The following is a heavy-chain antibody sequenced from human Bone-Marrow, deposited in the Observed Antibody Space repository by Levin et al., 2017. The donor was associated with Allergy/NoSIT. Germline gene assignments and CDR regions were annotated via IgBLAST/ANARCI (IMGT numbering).Heavy chain of an antibody. CDR2: ISGSGGNT. J-gene: IGHJ4*02. CDR3: AGYDTSAYHSPFAC. D-gene: IGHD3-22*01. V-gene: IGHV3-23*01. Sequence: GGSLRLSCAASGCIFSNYAMNWVRQAPGKGLEWVSQISGSGGNTHYADSVKGRFTSSRDNSKNTLYLQMNSLRAEDTAVYYCAGYDTSAYHSPFACWGQGTLVTVSS. CDR1: GCIFSNYA.